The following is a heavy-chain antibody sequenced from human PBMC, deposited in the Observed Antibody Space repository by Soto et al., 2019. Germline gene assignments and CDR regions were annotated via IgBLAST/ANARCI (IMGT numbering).Heavy chain of an antibody. J-gene: IGHJ4*02. CDR1: GYSFSRYA. CDR3: ATNVTPPDY. V-gene: IGHV1-18*03. Sequence: GAAVKVSCKASGYSFSRYAFSWVRQAPGQGIEWMGWISAYNGNTNNAKKLQGRVTMTTDTSTSTAYMELRSLRSDVMAVYYCATNVTPPDYWDQGTLVTVS. CDR2: ISAYNGNT.